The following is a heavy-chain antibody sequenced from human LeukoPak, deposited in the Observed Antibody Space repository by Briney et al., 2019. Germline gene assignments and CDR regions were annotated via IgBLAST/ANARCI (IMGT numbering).Heavy chain of an antibody. D-gene: IGHD2-2*02. CDR1: GYSFTSYW. CDR3: ARLYTNNEDV. CDR2: IYPGDSDT. V-gene: IGHV5-51*01. Sequence: GEPLKISCKGSGYSFTSYWIGWVRPMPGKGLEWMGIIYPGDSDTRYSPSFRGQVTISPDKSISTAYLQWSSLKASDTAMYYCARLYTNNEDVWGQGTMVTVSS. J-gene: IGHJ3*01.